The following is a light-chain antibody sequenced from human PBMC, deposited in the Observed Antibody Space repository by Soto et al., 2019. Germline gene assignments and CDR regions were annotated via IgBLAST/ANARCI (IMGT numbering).Light chain of an antibody. Sequence: EIVLTQSPGTLSLSPGERATLSCRASQSVSVNSLAWYQQKGGQAPRLLIYAASTRATGVPDRFRGSGSGTDFALTISRLETEDCAVYYCQHYGGSPFTFGPGTKVDIK. J-gene: IGKJ3*01. V-gene: IGKV3-20*01. CDR2: AAS. CDR3: QHYGGSPFT. CDR1: QSVSVNS.